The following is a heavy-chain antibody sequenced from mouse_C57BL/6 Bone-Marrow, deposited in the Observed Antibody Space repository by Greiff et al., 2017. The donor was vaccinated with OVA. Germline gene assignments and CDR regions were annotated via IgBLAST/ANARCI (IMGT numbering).Heavy chain of an antibody. J-gene: IGHJ2*01. D-gene: IGHD1-1*01. Sequence: EVQLQQSGAELVRPGASVKLSCTASGFNIKDDYMHRVKQRPEQGLEWIGWIDPENGDTEYASKFQGKATITADTSSNTAYLQLSSLTSEDTAVYYCTTCYGSSYGYFDYWGQGTTLTVSS. CDR2: IDPENGDT. CDR1: GFNIKDDY. CDR3: TTCYGSSYGYFDY. V-gene: IGHV14-4*01.